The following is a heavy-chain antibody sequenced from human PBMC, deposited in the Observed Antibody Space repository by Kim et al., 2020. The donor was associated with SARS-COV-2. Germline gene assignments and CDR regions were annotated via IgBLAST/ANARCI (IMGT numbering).Heavy chain of an antibody. J-gene: IGHJ6*02. CDR3: ARGLYSSGWYPKRGDNYYYYGMDV. CDR2: ISAYNGNT. CDR1: GYTFTSYG. Sequence: ASVKVSCKASGYTFTSYGISWVRQAPGQGLEWMGWISAYNGNTNYAQKLQGRVTMTTDTSTSTAYMELRSLRSDDTAVYYCARGLYSSGWYPKRGDNYYYYGMDVWGQGTTVTVSS. V-gene: IGHV1-18*01. D-gene: IGHD6-19*01.